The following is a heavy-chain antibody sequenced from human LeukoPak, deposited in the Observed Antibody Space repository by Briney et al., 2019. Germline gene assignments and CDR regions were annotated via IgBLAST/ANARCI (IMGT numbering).Heavy chain of an antibody. CDR2: IVVGSGNT. D-gene: IGHD5-18*01. V-gene: IGHV1-58*01. CDR3: AADPLYSYGLGY. J-gene: IGHJ4*02. Sequence: SVKVSCKASGFTFTSSAVQWVRQARGQRLEWIGWIVVGSGNTNYAQKFQERVTVTRDMSTSTAYMELSSLRSEDTAVYYCAADPLYSYGLGYWGQGTLVTVSS. CDR1: GFTFTSSA.